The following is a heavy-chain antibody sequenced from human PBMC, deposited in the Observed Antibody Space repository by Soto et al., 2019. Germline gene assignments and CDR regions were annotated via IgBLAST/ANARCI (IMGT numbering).Heavy chain of an antibody. J-gene: IGHJ3*02. CDR3: AKDVVVVPAAGDAFDI. V-gene: IGHV3-23*01. CDR1: GFTFSSYA. Sequence: GGSLRLSCAASGFTFSSYAMTWVRQAPGKGLEWVSSISGSGGSTYYADSVKGRSTISRDNSKNTLFLQMNGLRAEDTAVYYCAKDVVVVPAAGDAFDIWGQGTMVTVSS. D-gene: IGHD2-2*01. CDR2: ISGSGGST.